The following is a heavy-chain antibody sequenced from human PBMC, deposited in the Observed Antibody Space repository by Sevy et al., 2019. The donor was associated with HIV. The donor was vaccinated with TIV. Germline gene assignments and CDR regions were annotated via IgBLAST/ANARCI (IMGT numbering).Heavy chain of an antibody. J-gene: IGHJ6*02. V-gene: IGHV3-30-3*01. D-gene: IGHD3-22*01. CDR3: ARDFDSSGAFKYDYGMDV. CDR2: TSYDGNKE. CDR1: GFSFRSHT. Sequence: GGCLRLSCVASGFSFRSHTMHWVRQAPGKGPEWVAVTSYDGNKEHYVDSVKGRFTISRDNSKNTLYLEMNTLRAEDTAVYYCARDFDSSGAFKYDYGMDVWGQGTTVTVFS.